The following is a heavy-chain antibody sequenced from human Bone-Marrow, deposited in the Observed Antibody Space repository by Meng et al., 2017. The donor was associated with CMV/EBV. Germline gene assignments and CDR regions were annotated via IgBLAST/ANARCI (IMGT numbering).Heavy chain of an antibody. Sequence: SETLSLTCAVYGGSFSGYYWSWIRQPPGKGLEWIGEINHSGSTNYNPSLKSRVTISVDTSKTQFSLKLSSVTAADTAVYYCATRGGLLWFGEPKGWFDPWGQGTLVTVSS. V-gene: IGHV4-34*01. J-gene: IGHJ5*02. CDR1: GGSFSGYY. CDR3: ATRGGLLWFGEPKGWFDP. D-gene: IGHD3-10*01. CDR2: INHSGST.